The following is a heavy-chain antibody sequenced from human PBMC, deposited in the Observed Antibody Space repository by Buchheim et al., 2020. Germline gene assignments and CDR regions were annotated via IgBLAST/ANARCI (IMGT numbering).Heavy chain of an antibody. CDR3: ARGYYDSSSSQYYFDY. J-gene: IGHJ4*02. V-gene: IGHV3-7*01. Sequence: EVQLVESGGGLVQPGGSLRLSCVASGFTFSSYWMSWVRQAPGKGLQWVANIKQDGSDKNYVDSVKGRFTISRDNAKKSLYVQMNSLRAEDTAVYYCARGYYDSSSSQYYFDYWGQGT. CDR1: GFTFSSYW. D-gene: IGHD3-22*01. CDR2: IKQDGSDK.